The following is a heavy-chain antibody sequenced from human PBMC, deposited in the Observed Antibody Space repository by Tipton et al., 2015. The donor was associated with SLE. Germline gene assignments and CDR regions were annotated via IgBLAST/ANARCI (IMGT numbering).Heavy chain of an antibody. J-gene: IGHJ5*01. D-gene: IGHD6-6*01. CDR3: ARDWGVYSSSAGPGMLDS. V-gene: IGHV4-31*03. CDR2: IYNSGST. Sequence: TLSLTCTVSGGSISSGGYYWTWIRQHPGKGLEWIGYIYNSGSTYYKPSLKSRVTISADTSKNQFSLKLYSVTAADTAVYYCARDWGVYSSSAGPGMLDSWGQGILVTVSS. CDR1: GGSISSGGYY.